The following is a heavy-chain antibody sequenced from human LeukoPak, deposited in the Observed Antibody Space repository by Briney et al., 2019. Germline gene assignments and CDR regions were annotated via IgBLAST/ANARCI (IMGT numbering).Heavy chain of an antibody. CDR3: AIDSSGYYYFDY. CDR2: INPNSGGT. CDR1: GYTLTGYY. D-gene: IGHD3-22*01. J-gene: IGHJ4*02. V-gene: IGHV1-2*02. Sequence: ALVKVSCKASGYTLTGYYLHWVRQAPGQGLEWMGWINPNSGGTNYAQKFQGRVTMTRDTSISTAYMELSRLRSDDTAVYYCAIDSSGYYYFDYWGQVTLVTVSS.